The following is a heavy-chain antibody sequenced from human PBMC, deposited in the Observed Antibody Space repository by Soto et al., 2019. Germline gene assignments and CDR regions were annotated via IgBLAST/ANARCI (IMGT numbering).Heavy chain of an antibody. D-gene: IGHD6-13*01. CDR1: GGSISSGGYY. J-gene: IGHJ5*02. Sequence: SETLSLTCTVSGGSISSGGYYWSWIRQHPGKGLEWIGYIYYSGSTYYNPSLKSRVTISVDTSKNQFSLKLSSVTAADTAVYYCARAGQQLVPYQYNWFDPWGQGTLVTVSS. CDR2: IYYSGST. CDR3: ARAGQQLVPYQYNWFDP. V-gene: IGHV4-31*03.